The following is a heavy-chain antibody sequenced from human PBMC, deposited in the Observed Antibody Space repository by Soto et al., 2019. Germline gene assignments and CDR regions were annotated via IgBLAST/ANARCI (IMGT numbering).Heavy chain of an antibody. V-gene: IGHV3-74*03. D-gene: IGHD3-16*02. J-gene: IGHJ3*02. CDR3: TRDNSYRAFDI. CDR2: INTDGSST. Sequence: PGGSLRLSCAASGFTFSNYWMHWVRQAPGKGLVWVSRINTDGSSTKYADSVKGRFTISRDNAKNTLYLQMNSLRADDTAMYYCTRDNSYRAFDIWGQGTMVTVSS. CDR1: GFTFSNYW.